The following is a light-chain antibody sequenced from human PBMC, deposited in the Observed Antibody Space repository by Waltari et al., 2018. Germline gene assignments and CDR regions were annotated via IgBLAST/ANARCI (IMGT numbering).Light chain of an antibody. CDR2: DAS. CDR3: QHRSNWRVT. V-gene: IGKV3-11*01. CDR1: QSVGSY. J-gene: IGKJ4*01. Sequence: EVVLSQSPATLSLSPGERATLFCRASQSVGSYLAWYQQKPGQAPRLLIYDASNRATGIPARFSGSGSGTDFTLTISSLGPEDIALYYCQHRSNWRVTFGGGTKVEIK.